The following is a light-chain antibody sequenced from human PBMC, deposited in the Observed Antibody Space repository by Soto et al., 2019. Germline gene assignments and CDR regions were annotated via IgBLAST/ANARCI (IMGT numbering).Light chain of an antibody. CDR1: QVVTRY. Sequence: DIQLTQSPSSLSASVGDRVTLSCRASQVVTRYLHWYQHKPGHPPKLLVYAATTMQSGVPARFSGSGSRTEFTLTSSSLQPDDFATYFCHQSYSIPYTFGQGTKLEIK. CDR2: AAT. J-gene: IGKJ2*01. CDR3: HQSYSIPYT. V-gene: IGKV1-39*01.